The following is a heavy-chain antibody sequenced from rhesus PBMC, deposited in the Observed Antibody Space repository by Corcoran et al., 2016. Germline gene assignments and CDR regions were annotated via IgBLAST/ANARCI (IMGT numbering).Heavy chain of an antibody. D-gene: IGHD2-27*01. J-gene: IGHJ4*01. CDR2: INGNSGST. Sequence: QVQLQESGPGLGKPSETLSLTCAVSGYSISSGHGWGWIRQPPGKGLEWIGEINGNSGSTNYNPSLKSRVTISKDASKNQFSLKLSSVTAADTAVYYCARSGSSGTHFDYWGQGVLVTVSS. CDR1: GYSISSGHG. CDR3: ARSGSSGTHFDY. V-gene: IGHV4-127*01.